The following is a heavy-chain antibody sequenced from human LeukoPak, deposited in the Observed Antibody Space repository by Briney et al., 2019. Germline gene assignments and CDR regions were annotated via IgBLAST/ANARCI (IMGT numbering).Heavy chain of an antibody. CDR2: IIPIFGTA. Sequence: SVKVSCKASGGTFSSYAISWVRQAPGQGLEWMGGIIPIFGTANYAQRFQGGVTITADESTSTAYMELSSLRSEDTAVYYCATGGDSRSGDAFDIWGQGTMVTVSS. CDR1: GGTFSSYA. V-gene: IGHV1-69*13. J-gene: IGHJ3*02. D-gene: IGHD2-21*01. CDR3: ATGGDSRSGDAFDI.